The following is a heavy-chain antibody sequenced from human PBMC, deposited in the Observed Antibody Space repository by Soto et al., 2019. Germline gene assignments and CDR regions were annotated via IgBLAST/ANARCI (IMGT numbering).Heavy chain of an antibody. CDR1: GYTFTSYY. D-gene: IGHD6-6*01. CDR2: INPSGGST. CDR3: ARDGNSIAARHVSPGTRLAYYGMDV. J-gene: IGHJ6*02. Sequence: ASVKVSCKASGYTFTSYYMHWVRQAPGQGLEWMGIINPSGGSTSYAQKFQGRVTMTRDTSTSTVYMELSSLRSEDTAVYYCARDGNSIAARHVSPGTRLAYYGMDVWGQGTTVTVSS. V-gene: IGHV1-46*01.